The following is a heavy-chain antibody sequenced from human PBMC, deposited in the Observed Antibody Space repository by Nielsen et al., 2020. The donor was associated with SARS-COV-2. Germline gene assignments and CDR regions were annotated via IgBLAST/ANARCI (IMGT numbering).Heavy chain of an antibody. D-gene: IGHD2-2*01. CDR3: ARKLGYCSSTSCYPIYYYMDV. Sequence: RQAPGKGLEWIGYIYYSGSTIYNPSLKSRVTISVDTSKNQFSLKLSSVTAADTAVYYCARKLGYCSSTSCYPIYYYMDVWGKGTTVTVSS. J-gene: IGHJ6*03. CDR2: IYYSGST. V-gene: IGHV4-59*01.